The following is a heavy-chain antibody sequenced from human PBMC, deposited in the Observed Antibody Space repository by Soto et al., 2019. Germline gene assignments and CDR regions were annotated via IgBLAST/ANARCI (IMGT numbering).Heavy chain of an antibody. Sequence: ASVKVSCKASGYTFTSYAMHWVRQAPGQRLEWMGWINAGNGNTKYSQKFQGRVTITRDTSASTAYMELSSLRSEDTAVYYCARGLPAGVARYYYYMDVWGKGTTVTVS. J-gene: IGHJ6*03. V-gene: IGHV1-3*01. CDR2: INAGNGNT. CDR1: GYTFTSYA. CDR3: ARGLPAGVARYYYYMDV. D-gene: IGHD3-3*01.